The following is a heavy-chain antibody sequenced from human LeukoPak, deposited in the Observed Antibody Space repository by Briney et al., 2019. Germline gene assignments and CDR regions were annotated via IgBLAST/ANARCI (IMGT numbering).Heavy chain of an antibody. CDR1: GYTFTSYY. J-gene: IGHJ6*03. CDR2: INPSGGST. CDR3: ARDWLDSYCSSTSCLTSDYYYYMDV. Sequence: ASVKVSCKASGYTFTSYYMHWVRQAPGQGLEWMGIINPSGGSTSYAQKFQGRVTMTRDTSTSTVYMELSSLRSEDTAVYYCARDWLDSYCSSTSCLTSDYYYYMDVWGKGTTVTVSS. D-gene: IGHD2-2*01. V-gene: IGHV1-46*01.